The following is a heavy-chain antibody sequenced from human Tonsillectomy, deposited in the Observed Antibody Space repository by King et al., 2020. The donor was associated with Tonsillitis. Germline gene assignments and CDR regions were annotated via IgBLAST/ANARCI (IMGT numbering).Heavy chain of an antibody. Sequence: VQLVESGGGLVKPGGSLRLSCAASGFTFSSYSMNWVRQAPGKGLEWVSSISSSSSYIYYADSVKGRFTISRDNAKNSLYLQMNSLRAEDTAVYYWSRDRDYYDSSRYCTTIEYWGQGTLVTVSS. D-gene: IGHD3-22*01. V-gene: IGHV3-21*01. CDR3: SRDRDYYDSSRYCTTIEY. CDR1: GFTFSSYS. J-gene: IGHJ4*02. CDR2: ISSSSSYI.